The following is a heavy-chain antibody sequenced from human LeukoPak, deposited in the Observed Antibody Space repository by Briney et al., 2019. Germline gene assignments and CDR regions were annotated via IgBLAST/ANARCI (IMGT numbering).Heavy chain of an antibody. J-gene: IGHJ5*02. CDR3: ATHKSSSWRNNWFDP. CDR2: IIPIFGTA. D-gene: IGHD6-13*01. Sequence: ASVKVSCMASGGTFSSYAISWVRQAPGQGLEWMGRIIPIFGTANYVQKFQGRVTITTDESTSTAYMELSSLRSEDTAVYYCATHKSSSWRNNWFDPWGQGTLVTVSS. V-gene: IGHV1-69*05. CDR1: GGTFSSYA.